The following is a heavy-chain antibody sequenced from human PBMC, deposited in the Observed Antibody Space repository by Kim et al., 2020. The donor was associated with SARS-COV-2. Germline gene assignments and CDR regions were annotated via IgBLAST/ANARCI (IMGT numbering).Heavy chain of an antibody. V-gene: IGHV4-4*02. D-gene: IGHD6-19*01. CDR3: VLNDGQWLADFDY. Sequence: SETLSLTCAVSGGSISSSNWWSWVRQPPGKGLEWIGEIYHSGSTNYNPSLKSRVTISVDKSKNQFSLKLSSVTAADTAVYYCVLNDGQWLADFDYWGQGTLVTVSS. CDR1: GGSISSSNW. CDR2: IYHSGST. J-gene: IGHJ4*02.